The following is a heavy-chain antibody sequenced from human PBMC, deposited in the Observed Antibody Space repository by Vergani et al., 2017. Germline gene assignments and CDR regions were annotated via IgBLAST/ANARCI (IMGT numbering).Heavy chain of an antibody. Sequence: QVQLQESCPGLVKSSETLSLTCSVSFDSIRNLYCNWIRQPPGKGLEWIGSIHYSENTNYNPSLRTRVTISVDTSKNQFSLTLTSVTAGDTAVYYCASDTHSGQRADRWGQGILVTVTS. J-gene: IGHJ5*02. V-gene: IGHV4-59*11. CDR2: IHYSENT. CDR1: FDSIRNLY. CDR3: ASDTHSGQRADR. D-gene: IGHD6-19*01.